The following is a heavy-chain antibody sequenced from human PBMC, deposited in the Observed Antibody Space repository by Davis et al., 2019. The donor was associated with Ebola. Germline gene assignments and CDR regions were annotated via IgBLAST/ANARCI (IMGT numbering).Heavy chain of an antibody. V-gene: IGHV3-33*01. J-gene: IGHJ6*02. Sequence: GESLKISCAASGFTFSTYGMHWVRQAPGKGLEWVAVIWHDGSNKYYVDSVKGRFTISRDNSKNTLYLEMNSLRVEDTAVYYCARGPGARIAAAGRYYYYGMDVWGQGTTVTVSS. CDR1: GFTFSTYG. CDR2: IWHDGSNK. CDR3: ARGPGARIAAAGRYYYYGMDV. D-gene: IGHD6-13*01.